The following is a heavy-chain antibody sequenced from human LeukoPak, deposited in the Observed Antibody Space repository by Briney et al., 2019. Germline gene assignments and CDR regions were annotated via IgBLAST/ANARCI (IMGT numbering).Heavy chain of an antibody. D-gene: IGHD6-19*01. CDR3: ARSSGWYVQDY. CDR1: GFTVSSNY. CDR2: IYSGGST. Sequence: GGSLRLSCAASGFTVSSNYMSWVRQAPGKGLGWVSVIYSGGSTYYADSVKGRFTISRDNSKNTLYLQMNSLRAEDTAVYYCARSSGWYVQDYWGQGTLVTVSS. V-gene: IGHV3-53*01. J-gene: IGHJ4*02.